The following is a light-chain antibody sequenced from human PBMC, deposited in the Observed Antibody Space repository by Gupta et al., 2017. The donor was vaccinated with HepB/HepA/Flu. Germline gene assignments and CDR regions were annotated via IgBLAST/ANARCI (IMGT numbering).Light chain of an antibody. J-gene: IGLJ3*02. V-gene: IGLV2-14*01. CDR3: GSYTSSSTWV. Sequence: QSALTQPASVSGSPGQSITLSFTGTSSDIGAYNYVSWSLQHPGKAPKLMIYEVTNRPSGVSNRFSGSKSGNTAALTVSGLQAEDEADYFCGSYTSSSTWVFGGGTKLTVL. CDR2: EVT. CDR1: SSDIGAYNY.